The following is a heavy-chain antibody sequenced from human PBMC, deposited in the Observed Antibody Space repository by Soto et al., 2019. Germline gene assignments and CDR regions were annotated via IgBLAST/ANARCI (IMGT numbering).Heavy chain of an antibody. CDR1: GFTFSSYA. V-gene: IGHV3-23*01. CDR3: AKSSMIVVDSAEYFQH. CDR2: ISGSGGST. D-gene: IGHD3-22*01. J-gene: IGHJ1*01. Sequence: GGSLRLSCAASGFTFSSYAMSWVRQAPGKGLEWVSAISGSGGSTYYADSVKGRFTISRDNSKNTLYLQMNSLRAEDTAVYYCAKSSMIVVDSAEYFQHWGQGTLVTVSS.